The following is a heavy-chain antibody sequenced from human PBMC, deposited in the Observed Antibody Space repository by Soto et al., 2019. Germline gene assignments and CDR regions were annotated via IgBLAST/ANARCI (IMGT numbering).Heavy chain of an antibody. CDR1: GFTVSHKY. Sequence: HPGGSLRLSCAASGFTVSHKYMSWVRQAPGKGLEWVSAIYSDGRTYYADSVKGRFSISRDISKDTVYLQMDSLGSEDTAIYYCARDCCSGNHFAHWGQGTLVTVSS. CDR2: IYSDGRT. CDR3: ARDCCSGNHFAH. J-gene: IGHJ4*02. D-gene: IGHD1-26*01. V-gene: IGHV3-53*01.